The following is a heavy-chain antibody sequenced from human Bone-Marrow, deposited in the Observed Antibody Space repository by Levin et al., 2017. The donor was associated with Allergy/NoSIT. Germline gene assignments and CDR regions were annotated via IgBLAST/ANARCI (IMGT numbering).Heavy chain of an antibody. CDR1: GFTFSNSS. J-gene: IGHJ6*02. V-gene: IGHV3-48*02. D-gene: IGHD6-13*01. CDR2: ISDSSSSI. Sequence: GGSLRLFCAASGFTFSNSSMNWVRQAPGKGLEWVSYISDSSSSIFYADSVKGRFTISRDNAKNSLFLQMNSLRDEDTAVYYCARDCPHLSYSSTWYYYYGMDVWGQGTTVTVSS. CDR3: ARDCPHLSYSSTWYYYYGMDV.